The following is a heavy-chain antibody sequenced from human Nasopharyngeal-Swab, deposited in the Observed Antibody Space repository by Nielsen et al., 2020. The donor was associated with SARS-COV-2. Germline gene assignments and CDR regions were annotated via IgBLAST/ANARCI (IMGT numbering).Heavy chain of an antibody. V-gene: IGHV3-9*01. Sequence: SLKISCAVSGFSFDDYAMHWVRQAPGKGLEWVSGISWNSGRIGYADSVKGRFTISRDNAENSLFLQMNSLRAEDTAVYYCAKDQGYFDYWGQGTLVTVSS. CDR2: ISWNSGRI. CDR3: AKDQGYFDY. J-gene: IGHJ4*02. CDR1: GFSFDDYA.